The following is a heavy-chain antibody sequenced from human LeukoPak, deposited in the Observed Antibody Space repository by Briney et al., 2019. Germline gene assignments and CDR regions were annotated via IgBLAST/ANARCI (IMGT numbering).Heavy chain of an antibody. Sequence: GGSLRLSCAASGFTFSSYAMSWVRQAPGKGLEWVSAISGSGGSTHYADSVKGRFTISRDNSKDTLYLQMNSLRAEDTAVYYCAKDVAKLWFGQLSMDFDYWGQGTLVTVSS. J-gene: IGHJ4*02. CDR2: ISGSGGST. V-gene: IGHV3-23*01. D-gene: IGHD3-10*01. CDR3: AKDVAKLWFGQLSMDFDY. CDR1: GFTFSSYA.